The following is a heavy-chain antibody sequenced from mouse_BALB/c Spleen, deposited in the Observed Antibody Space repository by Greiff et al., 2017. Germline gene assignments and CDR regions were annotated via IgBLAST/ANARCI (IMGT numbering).Heavy chain of an antibody. Sequence: EVQVVESGGGLVKPGGSLKLSCAASGFTFSSYAMSWVRQTPEKRLEWVATISSGGSYTYYPDSVKGRFTISRDNAKNTLYLQMSSLRSEDTAMYYCARRNRGYDGGGFDYWGQGTTLTVSS. CDR1: GFTFSSYA. CDR3: ARRNRGYDGGGFDY. V-gene: IGHV5-9-3*01. CDR2: ISSGGSYT. J-gene: IGHJ2*01. D-gene: IGHD2-14*01.